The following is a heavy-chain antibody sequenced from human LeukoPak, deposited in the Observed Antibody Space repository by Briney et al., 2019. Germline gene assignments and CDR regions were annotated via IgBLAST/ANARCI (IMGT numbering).Heavy chain of an antibody. J-gene: IGHJ3*02. Sequence: GASVKVSCKASGYTFTSYGISWVRQAPGQGLEWMGWIGAYNGNTNYAQKLQGRVTMTTDTSTSTAYMELRSLRSDDTAVYYCARDVRTWIQLWLLSSEDAFDIWGQGTMVTVSS. V-gene: IGHV1-18*01. D-gene: IGHD5-18*01. CDR3: ARDVRTWIQLWLLSSEDAFDI. CDR1: GYTFTSYG. CDR2: IGAYNGNT.